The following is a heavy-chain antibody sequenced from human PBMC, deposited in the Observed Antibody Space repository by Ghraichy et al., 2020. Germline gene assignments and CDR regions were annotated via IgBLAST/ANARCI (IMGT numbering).Heavy chain of an antibody. CDR3: ARAPYDDDGFYDDGFDI. CDR2: IYHSGNT. J-gene: IGHJ3*02. D-gene: IGHD3-22*01. CDR1: GGPITSPDYS. Sequence: TLSLTCVVSGGPITSPDYSWSWIRQPPGEGLEWIGYIYHSGNTYYSPPLKSRVTISLDTSKNQFSLNLKSVTAADTAVYYCARAPYDDDGFYDDGFDIWGPGTMVTVSS. V-gene: IGHV4-30-2*01.